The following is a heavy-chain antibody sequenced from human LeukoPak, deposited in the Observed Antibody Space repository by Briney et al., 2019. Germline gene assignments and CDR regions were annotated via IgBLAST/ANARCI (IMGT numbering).Heavy chain of an antibody. J-gene: IGHJ6*03. CDR1: RFTFRSFW. CDR3: IRTLIVAASPYMDV. V-gene: IGHV3-74*01. Sequence: GGSLRLFCAVSRFTFRSFWMHGAPQAPGKGLVWVSHDTSDGTGTTNADSVEGRFTIPRDNAKNTVYLQMNSLRAEDTAIYYCIRTLIVAASPYMDVWGKGTTVTVSS. D-gene: IGHD5-12*01. CDR2: DTSDGTGT.